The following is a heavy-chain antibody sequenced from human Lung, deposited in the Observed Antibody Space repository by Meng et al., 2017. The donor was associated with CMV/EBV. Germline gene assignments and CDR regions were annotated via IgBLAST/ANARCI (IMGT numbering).Heavy chain of an antibody. J-gene: IGHJ6*02. CDR3: ARDLRVRGVKGGSRYYGMDV. D-gene: IGHD3-10*01. V-gene: IGHV3-21*01. Sequence: GESLKISCAASGFTFSSYSMNWVRQAPGKGLEWVSSISSSSSYIYYADSVKGRFTISRDNAKNSLYLQMNSLRAEDTAVYYCARDLRVRGVKGGSRYYGMDVWGQGXTVTVSS. CDR1: GFTFSSYS. CDR2: ISSSSSYI.